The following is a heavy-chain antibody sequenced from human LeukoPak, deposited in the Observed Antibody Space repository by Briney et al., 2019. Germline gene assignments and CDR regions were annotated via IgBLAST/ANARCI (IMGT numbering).Heavy chain of an antibody. CDR2: IYPGDSDT. Sequence: GESLKISCKGSGYRFTSYRFGWVRQMPGKGLEWMEIIYPGDSDTRYSPSFQGQVTISADKSISTAYLQWSTQKASDTAMYYCARRGREIDYWGQGTLVTVSS. V-gene: IGHV5-51*01. D-gene: IGHD5-24*01. CDR3: ARRGREIDY. CDR1: GYRFTSYR. J-gene: IGHJ4*02.